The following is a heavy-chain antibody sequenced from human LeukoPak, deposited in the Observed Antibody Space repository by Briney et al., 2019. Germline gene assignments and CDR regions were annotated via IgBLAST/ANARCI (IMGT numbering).Heavy chain of an antibody. CDR1: GYTFTSYD. J-gene: IGHJ6*03. CDR2: MNPNSGNT. Sequence: SVKVSCKASGYTFTSYDINWVRQATGQGLEWMGWMNPNSGNTGYAQKFQGRVTMTRNTSISTAYMELSSLRSEDTALYYCARSKYYYGSGSYYKATHYYYYYYMDVWGKGTTVTVSS. V-gene: IGHV1-8*01. CDR3: ARSKYYYGSGSYYKATHYYYYYYMDV. D-gene: IGHD3-10*01.